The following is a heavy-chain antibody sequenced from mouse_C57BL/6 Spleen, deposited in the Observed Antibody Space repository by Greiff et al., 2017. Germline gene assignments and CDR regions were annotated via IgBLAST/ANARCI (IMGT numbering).Heavy chain of an antibody. J-gene: IGHJ1*03. Sequence: QVQLQQPGAELVKPGASVKLSCKASGYTFTSYWMHWVKQRPGQGLEWIGMIHPNSGSTNYNEKFKSKATLTVDKSSSTAYMQLSSLTSEDSAVYYCASGDYYGSLWYFDVWGTGTTVTVSS. CDR1: GYTFTSYW. CDR3: ASGDYYGSLWYFDV. V-gene: IGHV1-64*01. D-gene: IGHD1-1*01. CDR2: IHPNSGST.